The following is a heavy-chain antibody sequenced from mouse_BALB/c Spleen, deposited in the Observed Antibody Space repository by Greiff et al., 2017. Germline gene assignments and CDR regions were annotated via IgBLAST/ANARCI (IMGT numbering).Heavy chain of an antibody. J-gene: IGHJ2*01. CDR3: ARHGTYYGNYFDY. V-gene: IGHV5-12-2*01. CDR1: GFTFSSYT. Sequence: DVKLVESGGGLVQPGGSLKLSCAASGFTFSSYTMSWVRQTPEKRLEWVAYISNGGGSTYYPDTVKGRFTISRDNAKNTLYLQMSSLKSEDTAMYYCARHGTYYGNYFDYWGQGTTLTVSS. D-gene: IGHD2-10*01. CDR2: ISNGGGST.